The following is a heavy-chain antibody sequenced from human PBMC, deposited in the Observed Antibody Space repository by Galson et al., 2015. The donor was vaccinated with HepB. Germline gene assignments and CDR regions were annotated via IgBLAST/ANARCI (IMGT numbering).Heavy chain of an antibody. V-gene: IGHV7-4-1*02. CDR3: AREINFYDRIPGT. J-gene: IGHJ5*02. Sequence: SVKVSCKASGYSFTRYALNWVRQAPGQGLEWMGWINTNTGDPTYAQGFTGRFVFSLDTSVTTAYLQISSLKAEDTAVYYCAREINFYDRIPGTWGQGTLVTVSS. CDR2: INTNTGDP. D-gene: IGHD3-22*01. CDR1: GYSFTRYA.